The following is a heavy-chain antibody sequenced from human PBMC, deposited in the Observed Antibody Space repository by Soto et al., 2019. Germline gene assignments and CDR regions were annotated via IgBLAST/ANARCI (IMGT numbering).Heavy chain of an antibody. J-gene: IGHJ4*02. D-gene: IGHD6-19*01. Sequence: SVKVTCKASGGTFSSYAISWVRQAPGQGLEWMGGIIPIFGTANYAQKFQGRVTITADESTSTAYMELSSLRSEDTAVYYCARKIAVAGTPWPFDYWGQGTLVTVSS. CDR3: ARKIAVAGTPWPFDY. CDR2: IIPIFGTA. V-gene: IGHV1-69*13. CDR1: GGTFSSYA.